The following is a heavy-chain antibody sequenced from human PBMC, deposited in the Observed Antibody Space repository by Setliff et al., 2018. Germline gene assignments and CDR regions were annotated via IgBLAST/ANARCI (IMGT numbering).Heavy chain of an antibody. CDR3: ARGATVVMYYYMDV. Sequence: GASVKVSCKTSGYTFTSYAMHWVRQATGQRLDWMGWINAGNGNTKYSQKFQGRVTITRDTAATTAYMELSSRRSEDTAVDYCARGATVVMYYYMDVWGKGTTVTVSS. V-gene: IGHV1-3*01. CDR2: INAGNGNT. D-gene: IGHD4-17*01. CDR1: GYTFTSYA. J-gene: IGHJ6*03.